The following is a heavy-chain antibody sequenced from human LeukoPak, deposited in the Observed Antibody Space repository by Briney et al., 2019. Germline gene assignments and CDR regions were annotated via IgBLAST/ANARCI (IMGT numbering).Heavy chain of an antibody. CDR2: IYYSGST. CDR3: ARDCDYDWYFDL. D-gene: IGHD4-17*01. CDR1: GGSISGHY. J-gene: IGHJ2*01. Sequence: SETLSLTCTVSGGSISGHYWSWIRQPPGKGLEWIGYIYYSGSTNYNPSLKSRTTISLDTSKSQFSLKLKSVTAADTAVYYCARDCDYDWYFDLWGCGTLVTVSS. V-gene: IGHV4-59*11.